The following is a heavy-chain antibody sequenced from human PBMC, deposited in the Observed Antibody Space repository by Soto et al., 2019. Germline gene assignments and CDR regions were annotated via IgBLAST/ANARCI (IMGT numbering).Heavy chain of an antibody. CDR3: ARLGSSWPYYYYGMDV. D-gene: IGHD6-13*01. V-gene: IGHV4-34*01. CDR1: GGSFSGYY. J-gene: IGHJ6*02. Sequence: PSETLSLTCAVYGGSFSGYYWSWIRQPPGKGLEWIGEINHSGSTNYNPSLKSRVTISVDTSKNQFSLKPSSVTAADTAVYYCARLGSSWPYYYYGMDVWGQGTTVTVSS. CDR2: INHSGST.